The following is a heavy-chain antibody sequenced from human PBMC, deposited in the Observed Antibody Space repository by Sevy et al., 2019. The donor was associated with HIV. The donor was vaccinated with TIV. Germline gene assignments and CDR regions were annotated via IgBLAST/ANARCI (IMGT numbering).Heavy chain of an antibody. CDR3: ARVRYTYGSYYFDY. CDR1: EFTFSDYY. V-gene: IGHV3-11*01. Sequence: GGSLRLSCAASEFTFSDYYISWIRQAPGKGLEWVTYISSRGSTIYYADSGKGRFTIARDNAKNSLYLQMNSLRAEDTAVYYCARVRYTYGSYYFDYWGQGTLVTVSS. D-gene: IGHD5-18*01. CDR2: ISSRGSTI. J-gene: IGHJ4*02.